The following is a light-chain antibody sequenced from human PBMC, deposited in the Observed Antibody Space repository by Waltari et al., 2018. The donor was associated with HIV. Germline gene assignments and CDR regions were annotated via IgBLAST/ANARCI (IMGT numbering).Light chain of an antibody. V-gene: IGLV1-44*01. CDR2: SNT. J-gene: IGLJ2*01. Sequence: SVLTQPPSASGTPGQRVTLSCSGSRSNIGSNTVTWYQPLPGTAPKLLIYSNTQRPSGVPDRFSGSKSGTSASLAISGLQSEDETDYYCAAWDDSLNGVVFGGGTKLTVL. CDR3: AAWDDSLNGVV. CDR1: RSNIGSNT.